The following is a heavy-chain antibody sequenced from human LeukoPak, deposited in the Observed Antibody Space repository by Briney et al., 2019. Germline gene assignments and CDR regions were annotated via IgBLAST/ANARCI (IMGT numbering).Heavy chain of an antibody. CDR1: GGTFSSYA. CDR2: IIPILGIA. J-gene: IGHJ4*02. CDR3: ARDRRDSSGYYPY. D-gene: IGHD3-22*01. V-gene: IGHV1-69*04. Sequence: SVKVSCKASGGTFSSYAISWVRQAHGQGLEWMGRIIPILGIANYAQKFQGRVTITADKSTSTAYMELRSLRSDDTAVYYCARDRRDSSGYYPYWGQGTLVTVSS.